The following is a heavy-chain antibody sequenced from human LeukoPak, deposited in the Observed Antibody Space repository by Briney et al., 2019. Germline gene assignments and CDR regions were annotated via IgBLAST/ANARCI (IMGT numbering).Heavy chain of an antibody. V-gene: IGHV3-48*03. CDR2: IRSSGTI. Sequence: GGSLRLSCAASGFTISSFDMNWVRQAPGKGLEWVSYIRSSGTIYYAHSVKGRFTISRDDAKNSLYLQRNSLRAEDTAVYYCARRFDSWGQGTLVTVSS. J-gene: IGHJ4*02. CDR1: GFTISSFD. CDR3: ARRFDS.